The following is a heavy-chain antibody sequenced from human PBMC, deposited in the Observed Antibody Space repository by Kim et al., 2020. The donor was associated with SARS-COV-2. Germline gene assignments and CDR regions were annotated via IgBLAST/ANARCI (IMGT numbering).Heavy chain of an antibody. CDR3: AKDGPEPYYFDY. Sequence: TYYADSVKGRFTISRDNSKNTLYLQMNSLRAEDTAVYYCAKDGPEPYYFDYWGQGTLVTVSS. J-gene: IGHJ4*02. D-gene: IGHD1-1*01. CDR2: T. V-gene: IGHV3-23*01.